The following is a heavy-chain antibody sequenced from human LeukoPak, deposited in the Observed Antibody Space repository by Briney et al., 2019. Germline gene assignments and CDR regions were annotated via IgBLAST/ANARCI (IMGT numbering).Heavy chain of an antibody. V-gene: IGHV3-11*01. D-gene: IGHD3-10*01. CDR3: ARFAGSGSYYIDY. CDR1: GFTFSDYY. J-gene: IGHJ4*02. Sequence: VGSLRLSCAASGFTFSDYYMSWIRQAPGKGLEWVSYIGGSGTTIFYAHSVKGRFTISRDNAKNSLYLQMNSLRAEDTAVYYCARFAGSGSYYIDYWGQGTLITVSS. CDR2: IGGSGTTI.